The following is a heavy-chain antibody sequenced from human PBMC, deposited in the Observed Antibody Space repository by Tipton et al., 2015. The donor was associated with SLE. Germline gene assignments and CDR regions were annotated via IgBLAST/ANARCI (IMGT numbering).Heavy chain of an antibody. CDR3: ARDCRGRIIANRETMGDYLPDYMDV. CDR1: GASIRSDGYY. D-gene: IGHD3-10*01. V-gene: IGHV4-31*03. CDR2: IYYSGST. Sequence: TLSLTCTVSGASIRSDGYYWSWIRQHPGKGLEWIGYIYYSGSTNYNPSLKSRVTMSVDRSKNQFSLKLSSVTAADTAVYYCARDCRGRIIANRETMGDYLPDYMDVWGKGTTVTVSS. J-gene: IGHJ6*03.